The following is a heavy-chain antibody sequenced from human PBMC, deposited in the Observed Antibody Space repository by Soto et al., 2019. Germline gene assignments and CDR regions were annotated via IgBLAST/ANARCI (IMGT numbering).Heavy chain of an antibody. D-gene: IGHD6-19*01. J-gene: IGHJ4*01. CDR2: IYHGATT. Sequence: PSETLSLSCTVSGYSISGGSYWAWIRQPPGKVPEWIASIYHGATTFYNPSLKSRITISVDTSNNQFSLKLTSVTAADTAVYYCARVHVMVVAGSTFDYWGHGTLVT. CDR1: GYSISGGSY. CDR3: ARVHVMVVAGSTFDY. V-gene: IGHV4-38-2*02.